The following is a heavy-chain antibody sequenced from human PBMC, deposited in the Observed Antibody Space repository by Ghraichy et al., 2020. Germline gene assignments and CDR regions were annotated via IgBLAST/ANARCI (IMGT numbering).Heavy chain of an antibody. CDR3: AKGYCSSTSCEEDYYYYYGMDV. V-gene: IGHV3-9*01. D-gene: IGHD2-2*01. CDR1: GFTFDDYA. Sequence: GGSLRLSCAASGFTFDDYAMHWVRQAPGKGLEWVSGISWNSGSIGYADSVKGRFTISRDNAKNSLYLQMNSLRAEDTALYYCAKGYCSSTSCEEDYYYYYGMDVWGQGTTVTVSS. J-gene: IGHJ6*02. CDR2: ISWNSGSI.